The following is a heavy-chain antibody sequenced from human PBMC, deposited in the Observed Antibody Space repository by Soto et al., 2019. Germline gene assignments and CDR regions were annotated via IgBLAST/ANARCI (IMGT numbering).Heavy chain of an antibody. V-gene: IGHV3-30*18. CDR3: AKDLDPWTPATKMTTVTYPGDY. D-gene: IGHD4-17*01. Sequence: QVQLVESGGGVVQPGRSLRLSCAASGFTFSSYGMHWVRQAPGKGLEWVAVISYDGSNKYYADSVKGRFTISRDNSKNTLYLQMNSLRAEDTAVYYCAKDLDPWTPATKMTTVTYPGDYWGQGTLVTVSS. CDR2: ISYDGSNK. CDR1: GFTFSSYG. J-gene: IGHJ4*02.